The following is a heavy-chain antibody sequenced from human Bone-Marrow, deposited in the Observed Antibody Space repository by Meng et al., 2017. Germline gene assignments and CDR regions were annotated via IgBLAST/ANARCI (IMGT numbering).Heavy chain of an antibody. CDR3: ARDGEDTYYDILTGYLSPPIDY. Sequence: GESLKISCAASGFNFRNYGMHWVRQAPGKGLEWVAVISYDGSNKYYADSVKGRFTISRDNSKNTLYLQMNSLRAEDTAVYYCARDGEDTYYDILTGYLSPPIDYWGQGTLVTVSS. J-gene: IGHJ4*02. D-gene: IGHD3-9*01. V-gene: IGHV3-30*19. CDR2: ISYDGSNK. CDR1: GFNFRNYG.